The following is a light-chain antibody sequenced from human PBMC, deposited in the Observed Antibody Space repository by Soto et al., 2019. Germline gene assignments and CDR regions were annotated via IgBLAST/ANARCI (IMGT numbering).Light chain of an antibody. CDR3: QQYNNWPPIT. V-gene: IGKV3D-15*01. CDR1: QSLSSN. CDR2: GAS. J-gene: IGKJ5*01. Sequence: EIVLTQSPGTLSLSPGEGAALSCRASQSLSSNSLAWYQHKPGQAPRLLIYGASSKATGVPDRFSGSGSGTEFTLTISSLQSGDFAVYYCQQYNNWPPITFGQGTRLEI.